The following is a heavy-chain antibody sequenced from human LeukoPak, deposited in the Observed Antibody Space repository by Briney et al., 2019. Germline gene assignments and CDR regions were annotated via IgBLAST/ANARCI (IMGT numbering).Heavy chain of an antibody. CDR2: INPNSGDT. J-gene: IGHJ4*02. Sequence: ASVKVSCKASGGTFSRYAISWVRQAPGQGLRWMGWINPNSGDTNYAEKFQGRITMTRDTSISTAYMELRSLTSDDTAVYYCVNFGYSNTSYFSSWGQGTLVTVSS. V-gene: IGHV1-2*02. CDR3: VNFGYSNTSYFSS. CDR1: GGTFSRYA. D-gene: IGHD5-12*01.